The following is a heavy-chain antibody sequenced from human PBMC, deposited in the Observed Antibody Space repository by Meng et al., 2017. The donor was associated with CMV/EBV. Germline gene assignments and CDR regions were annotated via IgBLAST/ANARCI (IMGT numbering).Heavy chain of an antibody. CDR2: ISRSSSTI. V-gene: IGHV3-48*02. J-gene: IGHJ4*02. CDR3: ARGSWDYDFWSGQNGDY. CDR1: GFTFSSYS. Sequence: GGSLRPSCAASGFTFSSYSMTWVRQAPGKGLEWVSYISRSSSTIYYADSVKGRFTIPRDNAKNSLYLQMNSLRDEDTAVYYCARGSWDYDFWSGQNGDYWGQGTLVTVSS. D-gene: IGHD3-3*01.